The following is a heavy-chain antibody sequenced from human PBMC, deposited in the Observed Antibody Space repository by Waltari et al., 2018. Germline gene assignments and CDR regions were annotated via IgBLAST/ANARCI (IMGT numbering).Heavy chain of an antibody. CDR3: ARASLGEDY. CDR2: IYTSGST. V-gene: IGHV4-61*09. Sequence: QVQLQESGPGLVKPSQTLSLTCTVSGGSISRGSYYWSWIRQPAGKGLEWIGYIYTSGSTNYNPSLKSRVTISVDTSKNQFSLKLSSVTAADTAVYYCARASLGEDYWGQGTLVTVSS. J-gene: IGHJ4*02. CDR1: GGSISRGSYY. D-gene: IGHD1-26*01.